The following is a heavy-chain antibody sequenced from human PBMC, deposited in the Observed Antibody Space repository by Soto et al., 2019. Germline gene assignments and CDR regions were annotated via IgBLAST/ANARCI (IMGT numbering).Heavy chain of an antibody. CDR2: ISWDGDTI. V-gene: IGHV3-43D*04. J-gene: IGHJ4*03. CDR3: AQGLRY. Sequence: PGGSLRLSCASSVFTFDEYAMHCVRQSPGKCLEWVSLISWDGDTIFYADSVKGRFTISRDNNKNSLYLQMTSLRSEDTAFYYCAQGLRY. CDR1: VFTFDEYA.